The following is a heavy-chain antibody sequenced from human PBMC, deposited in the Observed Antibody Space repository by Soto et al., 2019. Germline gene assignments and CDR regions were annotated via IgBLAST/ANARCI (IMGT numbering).Heavy chain of an antibody. J-gene: IGHJ6*02. CDR3: AGGVVARRVRLYSYGMDV. V-gene: IGHV1-69*13. Sequence: SVTLACTASGGTFSSYAISWVRQAPGQGLEWMGGIIPIFGTANYAQKFQGRVTITADESTSTAYMELSSLRSEDTAVYYCAGGVVARRVRLYSYGMDVWGQGPTGAGS. CDR2: IIPIFGTA. D-gene: IGHD3-10*01. CDR1: GGTFSSYA.